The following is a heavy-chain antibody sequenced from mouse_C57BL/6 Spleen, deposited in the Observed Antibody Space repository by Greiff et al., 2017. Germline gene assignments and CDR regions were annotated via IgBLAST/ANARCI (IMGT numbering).Heavy chain of an antibody. Sequence: EVMLVESGGGLVKPGGSLKLSCAASGFTFSSYAMSWVRQTLEKRLEWVATISDGGSYTYYPDNVKGRITISRDNAKNNLYLQMRHLKSEDTAMYIEEGGGNERGFAYWGQGTLVTVSA. V-gene: IGHV5-4*03. CDR2: ISDGGSYT. CDR3: EGGGNERGFAY. CDR1: GFTFSSYA. J-gene: IGHJ3*01.